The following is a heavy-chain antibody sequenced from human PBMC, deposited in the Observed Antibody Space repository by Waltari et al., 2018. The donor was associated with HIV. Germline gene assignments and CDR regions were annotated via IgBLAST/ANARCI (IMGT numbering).Heavy chain of an antibody. D-gene: IGHD3-22*01. CDR1: GFRFNNYG. CDR3: VKDAYYFDDTTRRYGLDV. Sequence: EVQLVEFGGGLVQPGRSLRLSCAASGFRFNNYGMHWVRQAPGKGLEWVSGINWSGRGIEYAAAVKGRFSVSRDNAKNSLFLQMNSLRPEDTAVYYCVKDAYYFDDTTRRYGLDVWGQGTTVTVSS. J-gene: IGHJ6*02. V-gene: IGHV3-9*01. CDR2: INWSGRGI.